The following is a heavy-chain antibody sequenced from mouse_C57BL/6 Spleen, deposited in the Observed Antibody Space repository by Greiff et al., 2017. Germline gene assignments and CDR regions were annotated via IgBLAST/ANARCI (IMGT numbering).Heavy chain of an antibody. V-gene: IGHV1-54*01. CDR1: GYAFTNYL. Sequence: QVQLQQSGAELVRPGTSVKVSCKASGYAFTNYLIEWVKQRPGQGLEWIGVINPGSGGTNYNEKFKGKATLTADKSSSTAYMQLSSLTSEDSAVYYCARPSYYGSSYYFDYWGQGTTLTVSS. D-gene: IGHD1-1*01. CDR2: INPGSGGT. CDR3: ARPSYYGSSYYFDY. J-gene: IGHJ2*01.